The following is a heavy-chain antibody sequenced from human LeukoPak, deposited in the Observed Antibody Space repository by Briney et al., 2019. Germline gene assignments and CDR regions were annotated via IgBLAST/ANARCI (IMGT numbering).Heavy chain of an antibody. Sequence: PGGSLRLSCAASGFTVSNYDMSWVRQAPGKGRGGVSSISDSGGSTYYADSVEGRFTISRDNSKNTLYLQMTNLRAADTAVYYCAKDLSRAVAADWFDPWDQGSLVTVSS. V-gene: IGHV3-23*01. D-gene: IGHD6-19*01. J-gene: IGHJ5*02. CDR2: ISDSGGST. CDR1: GFTVSNYD. CDR3: AKDLSRAVAADWFDP.